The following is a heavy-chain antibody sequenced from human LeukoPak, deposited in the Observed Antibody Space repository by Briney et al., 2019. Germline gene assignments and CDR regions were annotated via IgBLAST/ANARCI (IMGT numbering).Heavy chain of an antibody. CDR2: IYYSGST. J-gene: IGHJ3*02. CDR1: GGSISSYY. V-gene: IGHV4-59*01. CDR3: ARDYYDSSGYSFDAFDI. Sequence: SETLSLTCTVSGGSISSYYWSWIRQPPGKGQEWIGYIYYSGSTNYNPSLKSRVTISVDTSKNQFSLKLSSVTAADTAVYYCARDYYDSSGYSFDAFDIWGQGTMVTVSS. D-gene: IGHD3-22*01.